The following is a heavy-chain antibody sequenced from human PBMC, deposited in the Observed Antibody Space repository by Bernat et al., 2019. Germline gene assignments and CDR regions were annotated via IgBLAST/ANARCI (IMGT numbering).Heavy chain of an antibody. CDR2: IIPIFGTP. D-gene: IGHD3-10*01. CDR1: GGTFSSSA. CDR3: AGGGSFDYGSGKNAFDI. Sequence: QAQLVQSGAEVKKPGSSVKVSCKASGGTFSSSAISWVRQAPGQGLEWMGGIIPIFGTPHYAQKFQGRVTITADESTSTAYMELSSLRSEDTAVYYCAGGGSFDYGSGKNAFDIWGQGAMVTVSS. J-gene: IGHJ3*02. V-gene: IGHV1-69*01.